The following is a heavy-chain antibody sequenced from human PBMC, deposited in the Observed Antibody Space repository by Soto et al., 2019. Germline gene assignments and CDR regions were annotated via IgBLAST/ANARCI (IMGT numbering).Heavy chain of an antibody. D-gene: IGHD2-2*01. CDR3: ARDAVSSSHFDY. V-gene: IGHV4-59*01. Sequence: QVQLQESGPGLVKPSETLSLTCTVSGGSISGYYWSWIRQPPGKGLEWIGYIYYTGSTKYNPSLKSRVTISVDTSKGQVSLWLYSVTAADTAVYYCARDAVSSSHFDYWGQGSLVTVSS. CDR1: GGSISGYY. J-gene: IGHJ4*02. CDR2: IYYTGST.